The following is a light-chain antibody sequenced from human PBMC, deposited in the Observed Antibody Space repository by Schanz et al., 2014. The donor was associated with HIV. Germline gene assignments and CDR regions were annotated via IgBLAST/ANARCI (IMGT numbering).Light chain of an antibody. CDR2: AAS. Sequence: DIQMTQSPSSLSAGVGDRVTITCRASQAISNSLAWYQQTPGKVPKLLIYAASTLQSGVPSRFSGSGSGTEFTITISSLQPEDVATYYCQKYNSAPLTFGGGTKVEI. CDR1: QAISNS. CDR3: QKYNSAPLT. V-gene: IGKV1-27*01. J-gene: IGKJ4*01.